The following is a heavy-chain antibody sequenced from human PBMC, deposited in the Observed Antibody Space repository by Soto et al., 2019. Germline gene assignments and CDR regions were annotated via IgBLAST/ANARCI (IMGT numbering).Heavy chain of an antibody. CDR2: IYYSGST. J-gene: IGHJ4*02. CDR1: GGSISGYY. V-gene: IGHV4-59*01. D-gene: IGHD2-15*01. Sequence: TLSLTFTVSGGSISGYYWSWIRQPPGEGLEWIGYIYYSGSTKYNPSPQGRVTISVDRSKNQFSLRLTSVTAADTAVYYCARAPQIRGYCSGGSCGFRATKPYYFDYWGQGTLVTVSS. CDR3: ARAPQIRGYCSGGSCGFRATKPYYFDY.